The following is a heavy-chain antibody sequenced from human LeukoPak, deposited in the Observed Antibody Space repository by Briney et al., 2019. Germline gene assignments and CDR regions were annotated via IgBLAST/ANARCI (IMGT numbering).Heavy chain of an antibody. CDR3: AREGWDQRDTAAFDY. V-gene: IGHV1-2*02. D-gene: IGHD6-19*01. CDR1: GYTFTGHY. J-gene: IGHJ4*02. Sequence: ASVKVSCKASGYTFTGHYMHWARQAPGQGLEWMGWINPNSGDTNSAQKFQGRATMTRDTSISAVYMDLSRLKPDDTAVYYCAREGWDQRDTAAFDYWGQGTLVTVSS. CDR2: INPNSGDT.